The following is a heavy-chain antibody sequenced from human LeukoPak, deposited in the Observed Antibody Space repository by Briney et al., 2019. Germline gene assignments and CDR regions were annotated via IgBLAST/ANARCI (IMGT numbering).Heavy chain of an antibody. CDR3: AKECDYSPGHKFDL. CDR2: LFTGGAGA. D-gene: IGHD3-10*01. CDR1: GFTFNNYL. V-gene: IGHV3-23*03. J-gene: IGHJ5*02. Sequence: GGSLRLSCTASGFTFNNYLMSWVRQAPGKGPEWVSVLFTGGAGALYADSVRGRFTISGDTSKTTLYLQMNGLRAEDAAVYYCAKECDYSPGHKFDLWGRGTLVTVSS.